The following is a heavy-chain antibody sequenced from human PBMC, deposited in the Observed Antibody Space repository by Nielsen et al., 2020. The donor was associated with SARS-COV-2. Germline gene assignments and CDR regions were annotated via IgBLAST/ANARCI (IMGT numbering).Heavy chain of an antibody. CDR2: IYSGGST. Sequence: GESLKISCAASGFTVSSNYMSWVRQAPGKGLEWVSVIYSGGSTYYADSVKGRFTISRDNSKNTLYLQMNSLRAEDTAVYYCAKSVVPAAMAYYYYYGMDVWGQGTTVTVSS. D-gene: IGHD2-2*01. CDR3: AKSVVPAAMAYYYYYGMDV. V-gene: IGHV3-66*02. J-gene: IGHJ6*02. CDR1: GFTVSSNY.